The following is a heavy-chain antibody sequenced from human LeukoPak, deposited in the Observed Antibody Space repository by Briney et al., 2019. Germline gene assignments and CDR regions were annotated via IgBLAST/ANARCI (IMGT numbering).Heavy chain of an antibody. J-gene: IGHJ4*02. CDR2: ISAYSGKT. Sequence: ASVKVSCKASGYTFSNYGITWVRQAPGQGLEWMGWISAYSGKTNSAQKLQGRVTFTTDTSTSTAYMQLRSLRFDDTAVYYCVRLTAYSGYVLMGFEYWGQGTLVTVSS. CDR3: VRLTAYSGYVLMGFEY. CDR1: GYTFSNYG. V-gene: IGHV1-18*01. D-gene: IGHD5-12*01.